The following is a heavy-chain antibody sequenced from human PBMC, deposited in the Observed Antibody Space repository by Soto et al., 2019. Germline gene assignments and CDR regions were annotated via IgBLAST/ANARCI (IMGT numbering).Heavy chain of an antibody. CDR3: AKGGSGSYSNAFDI. CDR1: GDSMSSSNW. Sequence: SETLSLTCTVSGDSMSSSNWWNWVRQPPGKGLEWIGEAHHSGSTNYNPSLKSRVTISVDTSKNQFSLKLTSVTAADTAVYYCAKGGSGSYSNAFDIWGQGTMVTVSS. V-gene: IGHV4-4*02. J-gene: IGHJ3*02. D-gene: IGHD3-10*01. CDR2: AHHSGST.